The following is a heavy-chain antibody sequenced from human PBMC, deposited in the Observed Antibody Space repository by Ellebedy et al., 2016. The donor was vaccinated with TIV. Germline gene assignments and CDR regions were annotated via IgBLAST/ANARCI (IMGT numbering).Heavy chain of an antibody. CDR1: GFTFSDHN. Sequence: GESLKISCAASGFTFSDHNMDWVRQAPGKGLEWVGRIRIKSKSYTTEYAASVKGRFTISRDDSQNSLYLQMNSLRAEDTAVYYCAKKVGTGLSLDYWGQGMLVTVSS. CDR2: IRIKSKSYTT. J-gene: IGHJ4*02. CDR3: AKKVGTGLSLDY. D-gene: IGHD2/OR15-2a*01. V-gene: IGHV3-72*01.